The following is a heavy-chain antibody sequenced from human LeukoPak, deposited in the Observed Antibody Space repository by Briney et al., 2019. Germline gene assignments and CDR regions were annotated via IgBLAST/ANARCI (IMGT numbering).Heavy chain of an antibody. V-gene: IGHV1-69*04. CDR3: ARDGLYSSSWPWFDP. J-gene: IGHJ5*02. Sequence: SVNVSCKASGGTFSSYAISWVRQAPGQGLEWMGRIIPICGIANYAHKFQGRVTITADKSTSTAYMELNSLRAEDTAVYSCARDGLYSSSWPWFDPWGQGTLVTVSS. CDR2: IIPICGIA. D-gene: IGHD6-13*01. CDR1: GGTFSSYA.